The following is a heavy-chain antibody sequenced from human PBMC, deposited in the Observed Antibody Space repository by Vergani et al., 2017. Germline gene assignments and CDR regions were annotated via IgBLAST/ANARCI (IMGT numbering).Heavy chain of an antibody. Sequence: EVQLEESGGGLVLPGRSLRLSCVASGFTSAGYAMHWVRQAPGKGLEWVSGISWNSNSIGYADSVKGRFTISRDNAKNSLYLQMNSLRAEDTALYYCAKDLGTSSTCGWFDPWGKGTLFTVSS. J-gene: IGHJ5*02. CDR1: GFTSAGYA. D-gene: IGHD6-6*01. CDR2: ISWNSNSI. V-gene: IGHV3-9*02. CDR3: AKDLGTSSTCGWFDP.